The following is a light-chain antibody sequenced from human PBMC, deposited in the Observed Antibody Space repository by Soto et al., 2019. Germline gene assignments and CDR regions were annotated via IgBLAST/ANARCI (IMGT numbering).Light chain of an antibody. V-gene: IGKV1-5*01. CDR3: QQHLAT. J-gene: IGKJ1*01. CDR1: QSISSW. Sequence: DIPMTQSPSTLSASVGDRVTITCRASQSISSWLAWYQQKPGKAPKLLIYDASSLESGVPSRFSGSGSGTEFTLTISSLQPDDFATYYCQQHLATFGQGTKVEIK. CDR2: DAS.